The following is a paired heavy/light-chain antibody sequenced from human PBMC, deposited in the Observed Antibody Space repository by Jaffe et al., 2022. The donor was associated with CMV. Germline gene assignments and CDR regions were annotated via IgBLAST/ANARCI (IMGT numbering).Heavy chain of an antibody. J-gene: IGHJ5*02. Sequence: QVQLVQSGAEVKKPGASVKVSCKASGYTFSSTGVSWVRQAPGQGLEWVGWMSLYTGNTNYAQRLQGRVTLTADTSTTTAYMELRSLTSDDTAVYFCARAQPSYDFWSGFQEGFDPWGQGTLVTVSS. D-gene: IGHD3-3*01. CDR1: GYTFSSTG. CDR2: MSLYTGNT. V-gene: IGHV1-18*01. CDR3: ARAQPSYDFWSGFQEGFDP.
Light chain of an antibody. J-gene: IGLJ2*01. CDR1: KLGNTY. Sequence: SYELTQPPSVSVSPGQTATITCSGDKLGNTYACWYQQKPGQSPVLVIYQDDKRPSGIPERFSGSNSGNTATLTISGTQALDEADYYCQAWDSNVVFGGGTKLTVL. CDR3: QAWDSNVV. CDR2: QDD. V-gene: IGLV3-1*01.